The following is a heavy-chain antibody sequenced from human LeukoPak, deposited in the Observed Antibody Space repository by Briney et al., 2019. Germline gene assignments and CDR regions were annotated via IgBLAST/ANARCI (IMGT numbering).Heavy chain of an antibody. Sequence: PGGSLRLSCTASGFTFGDYAMSWFRQAPGKGLEWVGFIRSKAYGGTTEYAASVKGRFTISRDDSKSIAYLQMNSLKTEDTAVYYCTRDPNSSGWYWFDPWGQGTLVTVSS. CDR3: TRDPNSSGWYWFDP. V-gene: IGHV3-49*03. CDR1: GFTFGDYA. CDR2: IRSKAYGGTT. J-gene: IGHJ5*02. D-gene: IGHD6-19*01.